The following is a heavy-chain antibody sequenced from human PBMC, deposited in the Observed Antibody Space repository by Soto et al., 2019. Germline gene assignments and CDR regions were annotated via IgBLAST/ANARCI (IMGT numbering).Heavy chain of an antibody. CDR1: GFTFSSYG. CDR2: ISYDGSNK. D-gene: IGHD3-10*01. CDR3: ATDWVRGAYGY. J-gene: IGHJ4*01. V-gene: IGHV3-30*03. Sequence: QVQLVESGGGVVQPGRSLRLSCAASGFTFSSYGMHWVRQAPGKGLEWVAVISYDGSNKYYADSVKGRFTISRDNSKNALYLQMHSLRAEDTAAYYCATDWVRGAYGYWGQGTLVTVSS.